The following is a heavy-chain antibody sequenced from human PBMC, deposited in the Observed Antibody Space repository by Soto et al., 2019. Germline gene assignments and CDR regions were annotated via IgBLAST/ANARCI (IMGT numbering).Heavy chain of an antibody. Sequence: GGSLRLSCAASGFTFSAFAMHWVRQAPGKGLDWVAVLAYDGTNRYYADSVKGRFTISRDNSKNTLYLHMGGLRGDETAVYYCARGASGGVAYWGQGTPVTVSS. V-gene: IGHV3-30-3*01. D-gene: IGHD3-10*01. CDR2: LAYDGTNR. CDR1: GFTFSAFA. J-gene: IGHJ4*02. CDR3: ARGASGGVAY.